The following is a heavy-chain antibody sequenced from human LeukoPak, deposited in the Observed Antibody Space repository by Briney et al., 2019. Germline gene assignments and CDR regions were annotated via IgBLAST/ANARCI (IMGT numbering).Heavy chain of an antibody. Sequence: GGSLRLSCAASGFTFSSYSMNWVRQAPGKGLEWVSSISSSSSYIYYADSVKGRFTISRDNAKNSMYLQMNSLRAEDTAVYYCARDGYCTNGVCYPHGMDVWGQGTTVTVSS. D-gene: IGHD2-8*01. V-gene: IGHV3-21*01. CDR1: GFTFSSYS. CDR3: ARDGYCTNGVCYPHGMDV. CDR2: ISSSSSYI. J-gene: IGHJ6*02.